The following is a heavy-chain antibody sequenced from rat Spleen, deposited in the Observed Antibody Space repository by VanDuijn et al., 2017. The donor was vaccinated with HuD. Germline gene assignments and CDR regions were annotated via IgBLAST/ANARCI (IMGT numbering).Heavy chain of an antibody. Sequence: QVQLKESGPDLVQPSQTLSLTCTVSGFSLTSYGVSWVRQPPGEGLEWIAAISTGGNTYYNSALKSRLSISRDTSKSQVFLKMNNLQTEDTAMYFCARNWEPDYWGQGVMVTVSS. CDR2: ISTGGNT. CDR3: ARNWEPDY. CDR1: GFSLTSYG. V-gene: IGHV2S8*01. D-gene: IGHD5-1*01. J-gene: IGHJ2*01.